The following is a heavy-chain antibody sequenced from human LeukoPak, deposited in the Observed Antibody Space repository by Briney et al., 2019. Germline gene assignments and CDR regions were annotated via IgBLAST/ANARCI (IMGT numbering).Heavy chain of an antibody. J-gene: IGHJ4*01. CDR3: AKDRHCPDSVCGTQIAVAGYVDY. Sequence: PGGSLRLSCEASGFAFNIYTMNWVRQAPGKGLEWVSIINYNGGYTYYADSVKGRFTISRDNSKNTVYLQMNSLRPEDTATYYCAKDRHCPDSVCGTQIAVAGYVDYWGHEALVTVSS. V-gene: IGHV3-23*01. D-gene: IGHD2-8*01. CDR2: INYNGGYT. CDR1: GFAFNIYT.